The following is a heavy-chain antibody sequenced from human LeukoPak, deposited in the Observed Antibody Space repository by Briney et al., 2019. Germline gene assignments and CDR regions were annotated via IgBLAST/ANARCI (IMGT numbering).Heavy chain of an antibody. CDR2: IIPIFGTA. CDR1: GGTFSSYA. Sequence: ASVKVSCKASGGTFSSYAISWVRQAPGQGLEWMGGIIPIFGTANYAQKFQGRVTITADESTSTAYMELSSLRSEDTAVYYCARESGYYGSGSLFDYWGQGTLVTVSS. J-gene: IGHJ4*02. CDR3: ARESGYYGSGSLFDY. V-gene: IGHV1-69*13. D-gene: IGHD3-10*01.